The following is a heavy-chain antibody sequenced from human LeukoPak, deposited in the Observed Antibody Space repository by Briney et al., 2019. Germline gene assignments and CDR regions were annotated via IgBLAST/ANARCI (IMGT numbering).Heavy chain of an antibody. J-gene: IGHJ4*02. CDR2: IYYSGST. D-gene: IGHD3-22*01. Sequence: SETLSLTCTVSGGSISSGGYYWSWIRQHPGKGLEWIGYIYYSGSTYYNPSLKGRVTISVDTSKNQFSLKLSSVTAADTAVYYCAATYYYDSSGYYYVLLDYWGQGTLVTVSS. CDR1: GGSISSGGYY. V-gene: IGHV4-31*03. CDR3: AATYYYDSSGYYYVLLDY.